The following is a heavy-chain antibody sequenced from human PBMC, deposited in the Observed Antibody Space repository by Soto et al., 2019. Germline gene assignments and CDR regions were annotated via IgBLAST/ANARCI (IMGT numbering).Heavy chain of an antibody. CDR3: ARSYGYYYHYGMDV. V-gene: IGHV3-48*02. J-gene: IGHJ6*02. CDR1: GFTFSSYS. Sequence: GGSLRLSCAASGFTFSSYSMNWVRQAPGKGLEWVSYISSSSSTIYYADSVKGRFTISRDNAKNSLYLQMNSLRDEDTAVYYWARSYGYYYHYGMDVWGQGTSVTVSS. CDR2: ISSSSSTI. D-gene: IGHD3-16*01.